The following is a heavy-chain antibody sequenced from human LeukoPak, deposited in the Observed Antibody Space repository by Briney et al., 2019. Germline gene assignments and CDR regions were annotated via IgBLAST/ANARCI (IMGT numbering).Heavy chain of an antibody. J-gene: IGHJ1*01. CDR2: IKQDGSEK. CDR1: GFTFGTYW. Sequence: GGSLRLSCAASGFTFGTYWMSWVRQAPAKGLEWVATIKQDGSEKYYVDSVKGRFTISRDNAKNSLYLQMNSLRAEDAAVYYCAKESSSYTWDFQHWGQGTLVTVSS. CDR3: AKESSSYTWDFQH. V-gene: IGHV3-7*04. D-gene: IGHD3-22*01.